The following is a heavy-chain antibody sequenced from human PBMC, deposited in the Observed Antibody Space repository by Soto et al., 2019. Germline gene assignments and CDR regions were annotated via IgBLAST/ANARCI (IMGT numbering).Heavy chain of an antibody. CDR2: TDHSGNA. Sequence: WETLSLTCDVSGNSISSGSYWGWIRQPPGKGLEWIGTTDHSGNAYYNPSLKSRVTISIDPSKSQFSLKVLSVTAADTAVYYCASPQAAAGPSPPLDYWGQRTLLTVSS. D-gene: IGHD6-13*01. CDR3: ASPQAAAGPSPPLDY. V-gene: IGHV4-38-2*01. J-gene: IGHJ4*02. CDR1: GNSISSGSY.